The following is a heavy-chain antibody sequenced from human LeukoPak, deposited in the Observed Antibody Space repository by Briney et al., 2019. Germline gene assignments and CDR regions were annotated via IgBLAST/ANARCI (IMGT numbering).Heavy chain of an antibody. D-gene: IGHD1-26*01. CDR2: INTYNANT. V-gene: IGHV1-18*04. CDR1: GYSFSSYS. CDR3: ARLSGSYHDAFDI. Sequence: ASVKVSCKASGYSFSSYSLNWVRQAPGQGLEWMGWINTYNANTNYAQKVQGRVTMTTDTSTSTAYMELRSLRSDDTAVYYCARLSGSYHDAFDIWGQGTMVTVSS. J-gene: IGHJ3*02.